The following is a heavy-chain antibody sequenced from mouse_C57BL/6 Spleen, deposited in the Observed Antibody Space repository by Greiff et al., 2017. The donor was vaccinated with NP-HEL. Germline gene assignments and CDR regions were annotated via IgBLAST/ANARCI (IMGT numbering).Heavy chain of an antibody. CDR1: GFTFSSYA. J-gene: IGHJ2*01. D-gene: IGHD1-1*01. Sequence: EVQRVESGGGLVKPGGSLKLSCAASGFTFSSYAMSWVRQTPEKRLEWVATISDGGSYTYYPDNVKGRFTISRDNAKNNLYLQMSHLKSEDTAMYYCARGGTTVVEDYWGQGTTLTVSS. V-gene: IGHV5-4*01. CDR2: ISDGGSYT. CDR3: ARGGTTVVEDY.